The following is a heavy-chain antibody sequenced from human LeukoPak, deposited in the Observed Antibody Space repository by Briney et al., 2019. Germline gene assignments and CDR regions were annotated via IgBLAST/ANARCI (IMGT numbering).Heavy chain of an antibody. V-gene: IGHV3-73*01. CDR1: GFTFSGSA. CDR2: IRSTANGYAT. D-gene: IGHD6-19*01. CDR3: AKDLSSGWSEQRGFEAFDI. Sequence: GGSLRLSCAASGFTFSGSALHWVRQASGKGLEWVGRIRSTANGYATAYAASVKGRFTISRDDSKNTLYLQMNSLRAEDTAVYYCAKDLSSGWSEQRGFEAFDIWSQGTMVTVSS. J-gene: IGHJ3*02.